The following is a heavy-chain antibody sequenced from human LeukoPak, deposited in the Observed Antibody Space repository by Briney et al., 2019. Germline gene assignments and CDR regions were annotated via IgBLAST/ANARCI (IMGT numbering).Heavy chain of an antibody. CDR3: VIGPRQKRGLNTY. Sequence: GGSLRLSCAASGFTFSSYAMSWVRQAPGKGLVWVSGTSGSGAGTYYADSVKGRFTISRDKSETTLYLQMNSLRDEDTAIYYCVIGPRQKRGLNTYWGQGTLVIVSS. D-gene: IGHD3/OR15-3a*01. J-gene: IGHJ4*02. V-gene: IGHV3-23*01. CDR2: TSGSGAGT. CDR1: GFTFSSYA.